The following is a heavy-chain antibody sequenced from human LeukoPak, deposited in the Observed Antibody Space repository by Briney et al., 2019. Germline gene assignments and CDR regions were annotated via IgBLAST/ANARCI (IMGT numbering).Heavy chain of an antibody. D-gene: IGHD4-11*01. Sequence: GGSLRLSCAASGFTFSSYGMPWVRQAPGKGLEWVAVISYDGSNKYYADSVKGRFTISRDNSKNTLYLQMNSLRAEDTAVYYCTHANSNYYYYYGMDVWGQGTTVTVSS. J-gene: IGHJ6*02. CDR1: GFTFSSYG. V-gene: IGHV3-30*03. CDR2: ISYDGSNK. CDR3: THANSNYYYYYGMDV.